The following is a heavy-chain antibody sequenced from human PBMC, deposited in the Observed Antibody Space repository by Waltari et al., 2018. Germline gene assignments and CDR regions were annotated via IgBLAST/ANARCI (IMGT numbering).Heavy chain of an antibody. D-gene: IGHD6-19*01. V-gene: IGHV4-61*01. Sequence: CTVSGGSVSSGSYYWSWIRQPPGKGLEWIGYIYYSGSTNYNPSLKSRVTISVDTSKNQFSLKLSSVTAADTAVYYCARFASSGWYFDYWGQGTLVTVSS. J-gene: IGHJ4*02. CDR2: IYYSGST. CDR1: GGSVSSGSYY. CDR3: ARFASSGWYFDY.